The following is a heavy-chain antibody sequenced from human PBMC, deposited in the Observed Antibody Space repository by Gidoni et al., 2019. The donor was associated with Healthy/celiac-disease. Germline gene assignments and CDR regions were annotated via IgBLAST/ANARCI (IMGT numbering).Heavy chain of an antibody. CDR2: INHSGST. D-gene: IGHD4-17*01. Sequence: GLEWIGEINHSGSTNYNPSLKSRVTISVDTSKNQFSLKLSSVTAADTAVYYCARGYFRTPPLTVTKKPVYYYYGMDVWGQGTTVTVSS. V-gene: IGHV4-34*01. J-gene: IGHJ6*02. CDR3: ARGYFRTPPLTVTKKPVYYYYGMDV.